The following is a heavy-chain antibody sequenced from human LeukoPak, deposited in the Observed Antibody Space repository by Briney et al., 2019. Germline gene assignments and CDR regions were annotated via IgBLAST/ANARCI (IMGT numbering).Heavy chain of an antibody. CDR3: ARDRSVCSSTSCYWTKLYYYYGMDV. J-gene: IGHJ6*02. Sequence: ASVKVSCKASGYTFTSYYMHWVRQAPGQGLEWMGIINPSGGSTSYAQKFQGRVTMTRDTSTSTVYMELSSLRSEDTAMYYCARDRSVCSSTSCYWTKLYYYYGMDVWGQGTTVTVSS. CDR1: GYTFTSYY. CDR2: INPSGGST. D-gene: IGHD2-2*01. V-gene: IGHV1-46*01.